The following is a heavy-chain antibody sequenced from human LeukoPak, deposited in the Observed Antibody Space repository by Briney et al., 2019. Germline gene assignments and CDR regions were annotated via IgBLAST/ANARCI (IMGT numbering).Heavy chain of an antibody. CDR3: ARGGAARPDY. CDR1: GFTFSSYA. D-gene: IGHD6-6*01. V-gene: IGHV3-64*01. CDR2: ISSNGGST. J-gene: IGHJ4*02. Sequence: GGSLRLSCAASGFTFSSYAMHWVRQAPGKGLEYVSAISSNGGSTYYANSVKGRFTISRDNSKNTLYLQMGSLRAEDTAMYYCARGGAARPDYWGQGTLVTVSS.